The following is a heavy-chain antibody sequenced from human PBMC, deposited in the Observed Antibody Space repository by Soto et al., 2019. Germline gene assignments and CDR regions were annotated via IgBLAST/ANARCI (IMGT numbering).Heavy chain of an antibody. CDR3: ARSLGRIFGVVVTYYYYGMDV. CDR1: GFTFSSYA. Sequence: GGSLRLSCAASGFTFSSYAMHWVRQAPGKGLEWVAVISYDGSNKYYADSVKGRFTISRDNSKNTLYLQMNSLRAEDTAVYYCARSLGRIFGVVVTYYYYGMDVWGQGTTVTVSS. CDR2: ISYDGSNK. J-gene: IGHJ6*02. V-gene: IGHV3-30-3*01. D-gene: IGHD3-3*01.